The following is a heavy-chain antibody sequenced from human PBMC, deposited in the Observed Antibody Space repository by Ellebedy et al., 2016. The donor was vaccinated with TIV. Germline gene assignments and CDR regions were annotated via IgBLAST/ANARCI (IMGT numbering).Heavy chain of an antibody. CDR1: GGSFSGYY. Sequence: MPSETLSLTCAVYGGSFSGYYWSWIRQPPGKGLEWIGYIYYNENTNYNPSLKSRVTISVDTSKNQFSLNLNSVTAADTAVYFCASTPFSAGSGYHPHDYWGQGILVTVSS. V-gene: IGHV4-34*11. CDR2: IYYNENT. CDR3: ASTPFSAGSGYHPHDY. D-gene: IGHD5-12*01. J-gene: IGHJ4*02.